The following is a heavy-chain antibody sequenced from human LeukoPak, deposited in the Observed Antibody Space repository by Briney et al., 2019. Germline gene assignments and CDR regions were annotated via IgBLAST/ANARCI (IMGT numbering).Heavy chain of an antibody. Sequence: GGSLRLSCAASGFIFSSYGMHWVRQAPGKGLEWVAVISYDGSNKYYADSVKGRFTISRDNSKNTLYLQMNSLRAEDTAVYYCAKDRCSSTSCVSDYWGQGTLVTVSS. J-gene: IGHJ4*02. CDR2: ISYDGSNK. V-gene: IGHV3-30*18. D-gene: IGHD2-2*01. CDR3: AKDRCSSTSCVSDY. CDR1: GFIFSSYG.